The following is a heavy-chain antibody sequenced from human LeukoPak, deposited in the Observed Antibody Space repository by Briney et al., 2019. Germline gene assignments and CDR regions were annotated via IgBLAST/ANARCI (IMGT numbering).Heavy chain of an antibody. D-gene: IGHD2-2*01. Sequence: ASVKVSCKASGGTFSSYAISWVRQAPGQGLEWMGGIIPIFGTANYAQKFQGRVTITTDESTSTAYMELSSLRSEDTAVYYCARLALPYCSSTSCHLDVWGKGTTVTVSS. V-gene: IGHV1-69*05. CDR3: ARLALPYCSSTSCHLDV. CDR1: GGTFSSYA. CDR2: IIPIFGTA. J-gene: IGHJ6*04.